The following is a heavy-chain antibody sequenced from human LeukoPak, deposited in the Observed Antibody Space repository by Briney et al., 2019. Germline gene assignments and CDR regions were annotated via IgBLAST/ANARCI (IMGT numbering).Heavy chain of an antibody. CDR2: IYYSGST. Sequence: SQTLSLTCTVSGGSISSGDYYWSWIRQPPGKGLEWIGYIYYSGSTYYNPSLKSRVTISVDTSKNQFSLKLSSVTAADTAVYYCARHYSSQSGAFGIWGQGTMVTVSS. CDR3: ARHYSSQSGAFGI. V-gene: IGHV4-30-4*08. D-gene: IGHD3-10*01. J-gene: IGHJ3*02. CDR1: GGSISSGDYY.